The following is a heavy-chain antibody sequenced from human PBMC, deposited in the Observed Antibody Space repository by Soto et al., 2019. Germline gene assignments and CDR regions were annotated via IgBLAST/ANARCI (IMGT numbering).Heavy chain of an antibody. J-gene: IGHJ4*02. V-gene: IGHV1-69*02. Sequence: QVQLVQSGAEVKKPGSSVKVSCKASGGTFSSYSISWVRQAPGQGLEWMGRIIPILGLGNYAQKFQGRVTISADKSTNTVYMDLSSLRSEDTAVYYCASPVNCSGGSCYFSYFDYWGQGTLVTVSS. CDR1: GGTFSSYS. CDR2: IIPILGLG. D-gene: IGHD2-15*01. CDR3: ASPVNCSGGSCYFSYFDY.